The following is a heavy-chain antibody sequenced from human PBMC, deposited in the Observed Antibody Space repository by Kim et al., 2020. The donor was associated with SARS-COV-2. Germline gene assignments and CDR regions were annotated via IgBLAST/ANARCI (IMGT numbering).Heavy chain of an antibody. CDR1: GGSVSSGSYY. CDR2: IYYSGST. J-gene: IGHJ3*02. D-gene: IGHD2-21*02. V-gene: IGHV4-61*01. Sequence: SETLSLTCTVSGGSVSSGSYYWSWIRQPPGKGLEWIGYIYYSGSTNYNPSLKSRVTISVDTSKNQCSLKLSSVTAADTAVYYCARGAYCGGDCYYDAFDIWGQGTMVTVSS. CDR3: ARGAYCGGDCYYDAFDI.